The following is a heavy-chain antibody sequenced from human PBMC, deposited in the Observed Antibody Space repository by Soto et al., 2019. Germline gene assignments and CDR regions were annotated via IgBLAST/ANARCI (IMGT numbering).Heavy chain of an antibody. CDR3: ARARTIFGVVTPPTMDV. CDR2: INHSGST. D-gene: IGHD3-3*01. Sequence: KPSETLSLTCAVYGGSFSCYYWSWIRQPPGKGLEWIGEINHSGSTNYNPSLKSRVTISVDTSKNQFSLKLSSVTAADTAVYYCARARTIFGVVTPPTMDVWGQGTTVTVSS. V-gene: IGHV4-34*01. CDR1: GGSFSCYY. J-gene: IGHJ6*02.